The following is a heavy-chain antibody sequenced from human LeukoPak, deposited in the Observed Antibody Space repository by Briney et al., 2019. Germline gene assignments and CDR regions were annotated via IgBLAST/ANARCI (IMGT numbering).Heavy chain of an antibody. CDR1: GLTFSSYS. V-gene: IGHV3-48*02. CDR3: ARDRVRYSSGWYAGFDY. D-gene: IGHD6-19*01. J-gene: IGHJ4*02. CDR2: ISNSSSTI. Sequence: GGSLRLSCAASGLTFSSYSMNWVRQPPAKGLEWGSYISNSSSTIYYADSVKGRFNISRDNAKNSLYLQMNSLRDEDTAVYYCARDRVRYSSGWYAGFDYWGQGTLVTVSS.